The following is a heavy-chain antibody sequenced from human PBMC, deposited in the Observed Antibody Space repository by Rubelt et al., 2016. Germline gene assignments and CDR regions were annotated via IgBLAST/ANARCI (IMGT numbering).Heavy chain of an antibody. CDR1: GGSISSYY. D-gene: IGHD1/OR15-1a*01. V-gene: IGHV4-59*01. Sequence: QVQLQESGPGLVKPSETLSLTCTVSGGSISSYYWSWIRQPPGKGLEWIGYIYYRGSTNSNPSLKSLVTISVDTSRNTFSLKLSSVTAADTAVYYCARTNNQYYYYGMDVLGQGTTVTVSS. J-gene: IGHJ6*02. CDR2: IYYRGST. CDR3: ARTNNQYYYYGMDV.